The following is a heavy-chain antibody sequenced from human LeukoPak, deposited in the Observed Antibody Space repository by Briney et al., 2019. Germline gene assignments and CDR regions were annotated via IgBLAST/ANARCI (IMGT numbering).Heavy chain of an antibody. J-gene: IGHJ1*01. CDR3: ARDDSSGYIYFRH. V-gene: IGHV4-39*07. Sequence: SETLSLTCTVSGGSISSSSYSWGWIRLPPGKGLEWIGSIYYSGTTKYNPSLKSRVTISVDTSKNQFSLKLSSVTAADTAVYYCARDDSSGYIYFRHWGQGTLVSVSS. CDR2: IYYSGTT. D-gene: IGHD3-22*01. CDR1: GGSISSSSYS.